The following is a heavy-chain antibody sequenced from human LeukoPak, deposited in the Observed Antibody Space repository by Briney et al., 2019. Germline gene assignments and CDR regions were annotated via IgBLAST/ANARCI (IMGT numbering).Heavy chain of an antibody. CDR1: GFTFSSYW. CDR3: ARGSRYCSSTSCYFDFDY. D-gene: IGHD2-2*01. CDR2: INSDGSST. J-gene: IGHJ4*02. V-gene: IGHV3-74*01. Sequence: PGGSLRLSCAASGFTFSSYWMHWVRQAPGKGLVWVSRINSDGSSTSYADSVKGRFTISRDNAKNTLYLQMNSLRAEDTAVYYCARGSRYCSSTSCYFDFDYWGQGTLVTVSS.